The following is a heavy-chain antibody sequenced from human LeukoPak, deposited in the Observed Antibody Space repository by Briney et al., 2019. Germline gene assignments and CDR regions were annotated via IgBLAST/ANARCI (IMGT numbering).Heavy chain of an antibody. CDR2: ISYDGSNK. CDR1: GFTFSSYG. V-gene: IGHV3-30*18. CDR3: AKDCSLVRGVDY. Sequence: GRSLRLSCAASGFTFSSYGMHWVRQAPGKGLEWVAVISYDGSNKYYADSVKGRFTISRDNSKNTLYLQMNSLRAEDTAVYYCAKDCSLVRGVDYWGQGTLVTVSS. D-gene: IGHD3-10*01. J-gene: IGHJ4*02.